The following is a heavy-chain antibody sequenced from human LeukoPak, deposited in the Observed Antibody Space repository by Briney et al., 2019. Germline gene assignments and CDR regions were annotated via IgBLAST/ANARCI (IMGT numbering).Heavy chain of an antibody. CDR2: IYYSGGT. CDR3: ARAGFWSNYYQLYDY. J-gene: IGHJ4*02. D-gene: IGHD3-3*01. Sequence: SETLSLTCTVSGGSISSSSYYWGWIRQPPGKGLDWIGSIYYSGGTYYNPSLKSRVSISLDTSKSQFSLKLSSVTAADTAVYYCARAGFWSNYYQLYDYWGQGTLVTVSS. CDR1: GGSISSSSYY. V-gene: IGHV4-39*07.